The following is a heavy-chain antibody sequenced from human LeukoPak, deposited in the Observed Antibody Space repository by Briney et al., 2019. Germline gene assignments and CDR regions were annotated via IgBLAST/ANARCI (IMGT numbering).Heavy chain of an antibody. Sequence: GASLRLSCAASGFTFSSYAMSWVRQAPGKGLEWVSAISGSGGSTYYADSVKGRFTISRDNSKNTLYLQMNSLGAGDPAVYSCAKEGGGDIVVVPAAFAHAFDIWGQGTMVTVSS. J-gene: IGHJ3*02. V-gene: IGHV3-23*01. CDR1: GFTFSSYA. D-gene: IGHD2-2*01. CDR2: ISGSGGST. CDR3: AKEGGGDIVVVPAAFAHAFDI.